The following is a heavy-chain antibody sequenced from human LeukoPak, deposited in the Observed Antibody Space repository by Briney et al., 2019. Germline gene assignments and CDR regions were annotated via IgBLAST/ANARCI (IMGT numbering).Heavy chain of an antibody. CDR1: GFTFTGYY. D-gene: IGHD3/OR15-3a*01. CDR2: IDANSGGT. V-gene: IGHV1-2*02. J-gene: IGHJ4*02. Sequence: ASVKVSCKTSGFTFTGYYFHWMRQAPGQGLEWMGSIDANSGGTEYAQKFQGRVTMTRDTSLSTAYMEVTSLTSDDTAVYYCARDLFWTGYDYFDFWGQATLVTVSS. CDR3: ARDLFWTGYDYFDF.